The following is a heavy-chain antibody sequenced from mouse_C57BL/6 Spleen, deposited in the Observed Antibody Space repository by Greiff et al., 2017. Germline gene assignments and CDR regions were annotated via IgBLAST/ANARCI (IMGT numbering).Heavy chain of an antibody. V-gene: IGHV3-6*01. CDR2: ISYDGSN. CDR3: ARINYGSSAWFAY. Sequence: EVKLQESGPGLVKPSQSLSLTCSVTGYSITSGYYWNWIRQFPGNKLEWMGYISYDGSNNYNPSLKNRISITRDTSKNQFFLKLNSVTTEDTATYYCARINYGSSAWFAYWGQGTLVTVSA. D-gene: IGHD1-1*01. J-gene: IGHJ3*01. CDR1: GYSITSGYY.